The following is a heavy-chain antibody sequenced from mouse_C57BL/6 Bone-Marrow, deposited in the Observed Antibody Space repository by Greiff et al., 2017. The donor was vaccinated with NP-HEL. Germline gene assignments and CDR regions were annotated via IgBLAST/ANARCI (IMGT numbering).Heavy chain of an antibody. CDR2: IHPNSGST. CDR1: GYTFTSYW. D-gene: IGHD2-13*01. Sequence: QVQLQQPGAELVKPGASVKLSCKASGYTFTSYWMHWVKQRPGQGLEWIGMIHPNSGSTKYNEKFKSKATLTADKSSSTAYMQLSSLTSEDSAVYYWARGGDYCDRTLCYALDYWGQGTSLTVSS. CDR3: ARGGDYCDRTLCYALDY. V-gene: IGHV1-64*01. J-gene: IGHJ4*01.